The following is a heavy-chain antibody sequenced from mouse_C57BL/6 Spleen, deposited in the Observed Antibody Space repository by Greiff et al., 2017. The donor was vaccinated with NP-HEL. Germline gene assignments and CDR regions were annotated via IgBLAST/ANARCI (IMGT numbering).Heavy chain of an antibody. J-gene: IGHJ3*01. CDR3: TVYGDWFAY. V-gene: IGHV14-4*01. Sequence: VQLQQSGAELVRPGASVKLSCTASGFNIKDDYMHWVKQRPEQGLEWIGWIDPENGDTEYASKFQGKATITADTSSNTAYLQLSSLTSEDTAVYYCTVYGDWFAYWGQGTLVTVSA. CDR1: GFNIKDDY. CDR2: IDPENGDT. D-gene: IGHD2-13*01.